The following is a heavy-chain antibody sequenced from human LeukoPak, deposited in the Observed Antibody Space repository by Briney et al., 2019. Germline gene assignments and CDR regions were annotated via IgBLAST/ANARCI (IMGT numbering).Heavy chain of an antibody. V-gene: IGHV1-2*02. D-gene: IGHD3-22*01. CDR1: GYTFTGNY. J-gene: IGHJ6*02. Sequence: EASVKLSCKASGYTFTGNYMHWVRQAPPQGLEWMGWVNPTSGGTKYEQTFQGRVTMTRDTSISTAYMELSRLRSDDTAVYYCVRAYYYHMDVWGQGTTVTVSS. CDR3: VRAYYYHMDV. CDR2: VNPTSGGT.